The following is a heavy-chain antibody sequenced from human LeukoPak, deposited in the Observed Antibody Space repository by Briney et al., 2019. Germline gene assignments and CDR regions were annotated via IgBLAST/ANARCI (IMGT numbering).Heavy chain of an antibody. J-gene: IGHJ4*02. CDR1: GFNFGVYG. D-gene: IGHD3-10*01. Sequence: GGSLRLSCAASGFNFGVYGMHWVRQAPGKGLEWVGVIGHDGKYLKYVDSVRGRFTMSRDNSRNTLDLQMNGLRLEDTALYYCARHFGVGRYFDYCGQGTLVTVSS. CDR3: ARHFGVGRYFDY. CDR2: IGHDGKYL. V-gene: IGHV3-33*01.